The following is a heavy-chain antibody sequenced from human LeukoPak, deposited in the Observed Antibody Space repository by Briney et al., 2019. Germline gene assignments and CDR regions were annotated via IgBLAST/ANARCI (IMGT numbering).Heavy chain of an antibody. V-gene: IGHV5-10-1*01. J-gene: IGHJ4*02. CDR2: IDPSASYT. Sequence: GESLKISCKGSGYSFTSNWINWGRQMPGKGLEWVGRIDPSASYTSYSPSFQGRVTISAAKSITTAYLQWGSLNTSDGAIYFCARGTGWTELDFWGRGTLVTVSS. CDR3: ARGTGWTELDF. D-gene: IGHD6-19*01. CDR1: GYSFTSNW.